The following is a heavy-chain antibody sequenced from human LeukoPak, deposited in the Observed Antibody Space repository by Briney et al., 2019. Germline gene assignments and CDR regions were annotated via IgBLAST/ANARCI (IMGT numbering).Heavy chain of an antibody. CDR1: GVSISSSNSY. J-gene: IGHJ4*02. D-gene: IGHD6-13*01. CDR2: IYYSGNT. Sequence: PSETLSPTCTVSGVSISSSNSYWGWIRQPPGKGLEWIGSIYYSGNTYYNASLKSQVSISIDTSKNQFSLRLSSVTAADTAVYYCARTGYSSSWSLLDDYWGQGTLVTVSS. CDR3: ARTGYSSSWSLLDDY. V-gene: IGHV4-39*01.